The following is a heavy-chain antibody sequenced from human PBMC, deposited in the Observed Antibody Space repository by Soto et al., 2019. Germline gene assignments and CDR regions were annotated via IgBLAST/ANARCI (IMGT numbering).Heavy chain of an antibody. CDR1: GGTFSSYA. Sequence: QVQLVQSGAEVKKPGSSVKVSCKASGGTFSSYAISWVRQAPGQGLEWMGGIIPIFGTANYAQKFQGRVTITADESTSPAYMELSSLRSEDTAVYYCASLSGGRRNCGGDCFSTGNFDYWGQGTLVTVSS. J-gene: IGHJ4*02. CDR2: IIPIFGTA. CDR3: ASLSGGRRNCGGDCFSTGNFDY. V-gene: IGHV1-69*01. D-gene: IGHD2-21*02.